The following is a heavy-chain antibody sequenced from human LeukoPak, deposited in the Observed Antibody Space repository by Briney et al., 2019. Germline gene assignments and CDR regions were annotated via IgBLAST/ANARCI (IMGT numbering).Heavy chain of an antibody. CDR1: GGTFSSYA. V-gene: IGHV1-69*05. D-gene: IGHD1-14*01. Sequence: GASVKVSCKASGGTFSSYAISWVRQAPGQGLEWMGGIIPIFGTANYAQKFQGRVTITTDESTSTAYMELNSLRSEDTAVYYCAREALSPRRLDYWGQGTLVTVSS. J-gene: IGHJ4*02. CDR2: IIPIFGTA. CDR3: AREALSPRRLDY.